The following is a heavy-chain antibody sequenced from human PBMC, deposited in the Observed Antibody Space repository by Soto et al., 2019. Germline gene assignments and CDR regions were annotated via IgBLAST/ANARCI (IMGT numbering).Heavy chain of an antibody. V-gene: IGHV4-4*07. J-gene: IGHJ6*01. CDR1: GDSIGRFY. Sequence: QLQLHESGPGLVKPSETLSLTCNVSGDSIGRFYWSWIRQSAGKGREWIGRVYSTGGVTYNPALKGRVTISRDRSNNHVSLEMNSVTAADTAVDFCARDLSGTGLDIWGRGTRVSVSS. D-gene: IGHD1-26*01. CDR2: VYSTGGV. CDR3: ARDLSGTGLDI.